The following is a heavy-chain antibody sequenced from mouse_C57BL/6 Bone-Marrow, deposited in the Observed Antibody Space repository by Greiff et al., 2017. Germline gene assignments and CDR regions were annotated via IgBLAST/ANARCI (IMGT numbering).Heavy chain of an antibody. V-gene: IGHV2-5*01. D-gene: IGHD2-1*01. CDR1: GFSLTSYG. J-gene: IGHJ2*01. Sequence: VKLVESGPGLVQPSQSLSIPCTVSGFSLTSYGVHLVRQSPGKSLAWLGVIWRGGSTDYNAAFMSRLSITKDNSKSQVFFKMNSLHADDTAIYYCATSTMGFYFDYWGQGTTLTVSS. CDR2: IWRGGST. CDR3: ATSTMGFYFDY.